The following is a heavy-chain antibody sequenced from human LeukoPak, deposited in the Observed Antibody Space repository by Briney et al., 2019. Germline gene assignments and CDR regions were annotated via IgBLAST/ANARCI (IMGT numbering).Heavy chain of an antibody. Sequence: GGSLRLSCAASGFTFSSYAMHWVRQAPGKGLEWVAVISYDGSNKYYADSVKGRFTISRDNSKNTLYLQMNSLRAEDTAVYYCARDGLEKVQAARGAFDIWGQGTMVTVSS. CDR1: GFTFSSYA. CDR2: ISYDGSNK. V-gene: IGHV3-30*04. CDR3: ARDGLEKVQAARGAFDI. D-gene: IGHD2-2*01. J-gene: IGHJ3*02.